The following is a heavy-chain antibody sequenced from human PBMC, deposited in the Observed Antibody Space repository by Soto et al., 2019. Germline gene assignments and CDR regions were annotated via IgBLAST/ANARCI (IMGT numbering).Heavy chain of an antibody. CDR3: ATLAGRDDAFDI. CDR1: GFTFSSYV. Sequence: EVPLLESGGGLVQPGGSLRLSCAASGFTFSSYVMSWVRQAPGKGLEWVSGISGSGGSTYYADSVKGRFTISRDNSKNTLYLQMNSLRAEDTAVYYCATLAGRDDAFDIWGQGTMVTVSS. J-gene: IGHJ3*02. V-gene: IGHV3-23*01. D-gene: IGHD2-15*01. CDR2: ISGSGGST.